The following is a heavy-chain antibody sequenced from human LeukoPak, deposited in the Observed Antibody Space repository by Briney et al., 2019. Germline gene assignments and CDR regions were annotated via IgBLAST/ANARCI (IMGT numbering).Heavy chain of an antibody. D-gene: IGHD5-24*01. V-gene: IGHV4-59*01. CDR1: GGSISSYY. J-gene: IGHJ4*02. CDR2: IYYSGST. Sequence: SETLSLTCTVSGGSISSYYWSSIRQPAGKGLEWIGYIYYSGSTNYNPSLKSRVTISVDTSKNQFSLKLSSVTAADTAVYYCARVKASEMATISPYYFDYWGQGTLVTVSS. CDR3: ARVKASEMATISPYYFDY.